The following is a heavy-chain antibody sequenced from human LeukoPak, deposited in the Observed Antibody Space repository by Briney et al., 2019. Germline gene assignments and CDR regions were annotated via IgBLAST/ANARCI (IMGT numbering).Heavy chain of an antibody. CDR2: IRGGGSEK. V-gene: IGHV3-7*01. D-gene: IGHD3-9*01. CDR1: GFTFSIYY. J-gene: IGHJ4*02. CDR3: AREWPDWRVTY. Sequence: GGSLSLSCVASGFTFSIYYISWVRQAPGKGLEWVAYIRGGGSEKDYVASVKGRFTISRDNGKNSLYLQMSNLRAEDTAMYYCAREWPDWRVTYWCQGTLVAVSS.